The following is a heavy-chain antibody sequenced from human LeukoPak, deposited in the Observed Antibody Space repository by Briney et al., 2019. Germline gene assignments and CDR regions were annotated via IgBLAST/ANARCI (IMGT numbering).Heavy chain of an antibody. Sequence: SGTLSLAWAVSGGSISRINWWNWVRQPRGKGLEWIGEIYHTGSTNYNPSLKSRVTMSVDKPRNQFSLRLSSVTAADTAVYYCAAYCSGGNCLDYWGQGTLVTVSS. CDR2: IYHTGST. D-gene: IGHD2-15*01. J-gene: IGHJ4*02. CDR1: GGSISRINW. V-gene: IGHV4-4*02. CDR3: AAYCSGGNCLDY.